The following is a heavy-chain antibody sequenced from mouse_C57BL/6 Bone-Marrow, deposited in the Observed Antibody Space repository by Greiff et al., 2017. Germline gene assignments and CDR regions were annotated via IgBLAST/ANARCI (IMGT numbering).Heavy chain of an antibody. J-gene: IGHJ1*03. Sequence: VQLQQSGPELVKPGASVKIPCKASGYTFTDYNMDWVKQSHGKSLEWIGDINPNNGGTIYNQKFKGKATLTVDKSSSTAYMELRSLTSEDTAVYYYERSYYYGSSPWYFDVWGTGTTVTVSS. CDR2: INPNNGGT. CDR1: GYTFTDYN. D-gene: IGHD1-1*01. CDR3: ERSYYYGSSPWYFDV. V-gene: IGHV1-18*01.